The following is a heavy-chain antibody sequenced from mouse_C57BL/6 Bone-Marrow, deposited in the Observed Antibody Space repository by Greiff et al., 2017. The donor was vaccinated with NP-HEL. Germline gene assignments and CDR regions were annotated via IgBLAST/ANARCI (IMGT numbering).Heavy chain of an antibody. Sequence: EVKLVESGGDLVKPGGSLKLSCAASGFTFSSYGMSWVRQTPDKRLEWVATISSGGSYTYYPDSVKGRFTISRDNAKNTLYLQMSSLKSEDTAMYYCAIYGSGLDYWGQGTTLTVSS. D-gene: IGHD1-1*01. CDR1: GFTFSSYG. V-gene: IGHV5-6*01. CDR3: AIYGSGLDY. CDR2: ISSGGSYT. J-gene: IGHJ2*01.